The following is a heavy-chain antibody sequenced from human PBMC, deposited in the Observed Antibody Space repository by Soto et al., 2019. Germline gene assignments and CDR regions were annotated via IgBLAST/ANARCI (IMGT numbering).Heavy chain of an antibody. V-gene: IGHV3-30*18. Sequence: PGGSLRLSCAASGFTFSSYGMHWVRQAPGKGLECVAVISCDGSNKYYADSVKGRFTISRDNSKNTLYLQMNSLRAEDTAVYYCAKDGRTGTYYFDYWGQGTLVTVSS. CDR2: ISCDGSNK. J-gene: IGHJ4*02. CDR3: AKDGRTGTYYFDY. CDR1: GFTFSSYG. D-gene: IGHD1-1*01.